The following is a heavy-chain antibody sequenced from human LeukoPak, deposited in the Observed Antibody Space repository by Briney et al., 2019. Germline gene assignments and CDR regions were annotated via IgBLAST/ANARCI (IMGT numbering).Heavy chain of an antibody. Sequence: GASVKVSCKPSGYVFTAYHMHWVRQAPGQGLEWMGGIIPNSGATNYAQNFQGRVTMTRDTSISTAYMELSRLSPDDTAVYYCARGISGGFDIWGQGTMVTVSS. D-gene: IGHD2-21*01. CDR3: ARGISGGFDI. CDR2: IIPNSGAT. V-gene: IGHV1-2*02. J-gene: IGHJ3*02. CDR1: GYVFTAYH.